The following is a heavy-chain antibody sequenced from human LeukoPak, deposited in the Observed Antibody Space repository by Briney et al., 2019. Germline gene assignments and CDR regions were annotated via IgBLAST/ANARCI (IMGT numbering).Heavy chain of an antibody. D-gene: IGHD2-2*02. Sequence: ASVKVSCKASGYTFTSYDINWVRQATGQGLEWMGWMNPNSGNTGYAQKFQGRVTITRNTSICTAYMELSSLRSEDTAVYYCARGGYQLLYPYYYYYMDVWGKGTTVTVSS. CDR3: ARGGYQLLYPYYYYYMDV. CDR2: MNPNSGNT. J-gene: IGHJ6*03. V-gene: IGHV1-8*03. CDR1: GYTFTSYD.